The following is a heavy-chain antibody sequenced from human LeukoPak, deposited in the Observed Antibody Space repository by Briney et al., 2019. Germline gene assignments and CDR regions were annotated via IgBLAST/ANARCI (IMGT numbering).Heavy chain of an antibody. CDR1: GGSISSHY. Sequence: SETLSLTCTVSGGSISSHYWSWIRQPPGKGLEWIGYIYYSGSTNYNPSLKSRVTISVDTSKNQFSLKLGSVTAADTAVYYCARGRRYYDFWSGYFPYYYMDVWGKGTTVTVSS. V-gene: IGHV4-59*11. D-gene: IGHD3-3*01. J-gene: IGHJ6*03. CDR3: ARGRRYYDFWSGYFPYYYMDV. CDR2: IYYSGST.